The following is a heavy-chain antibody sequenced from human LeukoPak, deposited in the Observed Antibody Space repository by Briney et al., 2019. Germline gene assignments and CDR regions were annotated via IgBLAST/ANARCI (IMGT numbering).Heavy chain of an antibody. CDR1: GFTFSSYS. CDR3: ARLGFDP. CDR2: ISSSSSTI. J-gene: IGHJ5*02. Sequence: GSLRLSCAASGFTFSSYSMNWVRQAPGEGLEWVSYISSSSSTIYYADSVKGRFTISRDNAKNSLYLQMNSLRAEDTAVYYCARLGFDPWGQGTLVTVSS. D-gene: IGHD1-26*01. V-gene: IGHV3-48*01.